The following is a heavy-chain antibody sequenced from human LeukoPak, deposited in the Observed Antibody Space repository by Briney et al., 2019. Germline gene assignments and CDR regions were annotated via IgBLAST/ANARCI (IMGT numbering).Heavy chain of an antibody. V-gene: IGHV4-34*01. J-gene: IGHJ4*02. D-gene: IGHD5-18*01. CDR1: DDSYRNYY. CDR2: INHFGRT. Sequence: PSETLSLTCTVYDDSYRNYYWTWIRQPPGKGLEWIGEINHFGRTNYSPSLKSRLTMSVGASRNQFSLTLTSVTAADTAVYYCARGVQRAALVPPYYFDSWGQGTLVTVSS. CDR3: ARGVQRAALVPPYYFDS.